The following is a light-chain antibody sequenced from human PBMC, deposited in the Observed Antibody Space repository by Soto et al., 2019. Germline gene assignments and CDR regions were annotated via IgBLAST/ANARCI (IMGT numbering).Light chain of an antibody. CDR2: DAS. J-gene: IGKJ5*01. Sequence: EIVMTQSPATLSVSRRERATLSGRASQSVSSYLAWYQQKPGQAPRLLIYDASNRATGIPARFSVIGSGTDFTLTIRSLEPEDFAVDDCQQRSNSITFGQLTRLEIK. CDR1: QSVSSY. CDR3: QQRSNSIT. V-gene: IGKV3-11*01.